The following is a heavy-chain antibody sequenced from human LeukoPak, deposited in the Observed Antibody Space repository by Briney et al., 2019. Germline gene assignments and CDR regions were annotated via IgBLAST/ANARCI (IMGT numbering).Heavy chain of an antibody. CDR3: ARDSAYCSSTSCSIDY. CDR1: GYTFTSYG. Sequence: ASVKVSCKASGYTFTSYGISWVRQAPGQGLEWMGWISAYNGNTKYAQKLQGRVTMTTDTSTSTAYMELRSRRSDDTAVYYCARDSAYCSSTSCSIDYWGQGTQVTVSS. CDR2: ISAYNGNT. V-gene: IGHV1-18*01. J-gene: IGHJ4*02. D-gene: IGHD2-2*01.